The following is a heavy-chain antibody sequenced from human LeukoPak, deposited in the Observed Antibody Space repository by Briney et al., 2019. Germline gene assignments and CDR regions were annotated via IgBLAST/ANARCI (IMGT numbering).Heavy chain of an antibody. D-gene: IGHD2-2*01. CDR2: INPSGGST. Sequence: ASVKLSCKASGYTFTSYYMHWVRQAPGQGLEWMGIINPSGGSTSYAQKLQGRVTMTRDTSTSTVYMELSSLRSEDTAVYYCARRAVTAAFSSHGFDPWGQGTLVTVSS. J-gene: IGHJ5*02. CDR3: ARRAVTAAFSSHGFDP. V-gene: IGHV1-46*04. CDR1: GYTFTSYY.